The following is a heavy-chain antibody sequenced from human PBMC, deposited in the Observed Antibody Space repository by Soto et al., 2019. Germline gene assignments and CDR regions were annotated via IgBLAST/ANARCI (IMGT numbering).Heavy chain of an antibody. CDR2: IYTSGST. CDR3: AREVVPAATDYYYGMDV. Sequence: WETLSLTCTVSGGSISSYYWSWIRQPAGKGLEWIGRIYTSGSTNYNPSPKSRVTMSVDTSKNQFSLKLSSVTAADTAVYYCAREVVPAATDYYYGMDVWGQGTTVTVSS. V-gene: IGHV4-4*07. D-gene: IGHD2-2*01. CDR1: GGSISSYY. J-gene: IGHJ6*02.